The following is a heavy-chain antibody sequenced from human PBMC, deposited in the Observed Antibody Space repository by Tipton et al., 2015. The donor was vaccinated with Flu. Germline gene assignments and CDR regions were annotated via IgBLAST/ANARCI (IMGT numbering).Heavy chain of an antibody. CDR1: GGSISDYY. J-gene: IGHJ6*02. CDR3: ARDLWNDRRAYYYYGVDV. D-gene: IGHD1-1*01. V-gene: IGHV4-39*07. Sequence: TLSLTCTVSGGSISDYYWGWVRQPPGKGLEWIGSIYYSGTTYYNPSLKSRVTISVDSSKNEFSLTLASLTAADTAVYYCARDLWNDRRAYYYYGVDVWGQGP. CDR2: IYYSGTT.